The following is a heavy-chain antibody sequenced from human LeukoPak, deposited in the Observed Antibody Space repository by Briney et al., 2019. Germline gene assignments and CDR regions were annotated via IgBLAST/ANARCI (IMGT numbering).Heavy chain of an antibody. Sequence: PSETLSLTCTVSGGSISSSSYYWGWIRQPPGKGLEWIGSIYYSGTTYYNPSLKSRVTISVDTSRNQFSLKLSPVTAADTAVFHCARHSRGYYDSTGYYYGSHAFDIWGQGTMVTVSS. CDR1: GGSISSSSYY. D-gene: IGHD3-22*01. V-gene: IGHV4-39*01. CDR2: IYYSGTT. J-gene: IGHJ3*02. CDR3: ARHSRGYYDSTGYYYGSHAFDI.